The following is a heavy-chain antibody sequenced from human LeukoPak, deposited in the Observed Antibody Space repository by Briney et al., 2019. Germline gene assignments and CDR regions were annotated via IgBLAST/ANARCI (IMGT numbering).Heavy chain of an antibody. CDR1: GGSITGLY. V-gene: IGHV4-59*11. CDR3: AREGTGSFEY. D-gene: IGHD7-27*01. J-gene: IGHJ4*02. CDR2: IYSSGST. Sequence: KPSETLSLTCTVSGGSITGLYWTWLRQPPGKGLEWIGYIYSSGSTNYNPSLKSRVAISVDTSKNQFSLKLSSVTAADTAVYYCAREGTGSFEYWGQGTLVTVSS.